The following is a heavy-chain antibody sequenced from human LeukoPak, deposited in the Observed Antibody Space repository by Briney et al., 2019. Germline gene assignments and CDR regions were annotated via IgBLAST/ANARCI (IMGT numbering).Heavy chain of an antibody. Sequence: GGSLRLSCAASGFTFSSYAMHWVRQAPGKGLEYASAISSNGGSTYYANSVKGRFTISRDNSKNTLYLQMNSLRAEDTAVYYCARDLIEFGGRELWFGDYFDYWGQGTLVTVSS. D-gene: IGHD3-10*01. V-gene: IGHV3-64*01. CDR1: GFTFSSYA. CDR2: ISSNGGST. CDR3: ARDLIEFGGRELWFGDYFDY. J-gene: IGHJ4*02.